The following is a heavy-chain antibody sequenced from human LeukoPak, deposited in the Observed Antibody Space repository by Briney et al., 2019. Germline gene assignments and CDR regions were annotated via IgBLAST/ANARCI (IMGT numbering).Heavy chain of an antibody. CDR1: GGTFSSYA. D-gene: IGHD3-10*01. Sequence: SVKVSCKASGGTFSSYAISWVRPAPGQGLEWMGGIIPIFATANYRQKFQGRVTITADRSTSTAYMELSNLRSEDPAVYYCARGDGSTFDYWGQGTLVTVSS. CDR2: IIPIFATA. J-gene: IGHJ4*02. V-gene: IGHV1-69*06. CDR3: ARGDGSTFDY.